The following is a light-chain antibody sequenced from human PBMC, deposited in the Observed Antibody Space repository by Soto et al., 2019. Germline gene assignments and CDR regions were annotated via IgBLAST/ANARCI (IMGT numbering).Light chain of an antibody. Sequence: QSVLTQPASVSGSPGQSIAISCTGTSGDIGTYNLVPWYQQHPGKAPKLMISEVNKRPSGVSDRFSGSKSGDTASLTISGLRTEDEADYYCCSFAGSGTGVFGTGTKVTVL. CDR1: SGDIGTYNL. V-gene: IGLV2-23*02. CDR3: CSFAGSGTGV. CDR2: EVN. J-gene: IGLJ1*01.